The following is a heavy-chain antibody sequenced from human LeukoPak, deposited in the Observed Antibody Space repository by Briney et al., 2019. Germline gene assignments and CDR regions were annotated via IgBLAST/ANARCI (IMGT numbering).Heavy chain of an antibody. CDR1: GGSISSYY. CDR2: IYYSGSP. J-gene: IGHJ5*02. V-gene: IGHV4-59*01. Sequence: SETLSLTCAVSGGSISSYYWSWIRQPPGKGLEWIGEIYYSGSPKYNPSLKSRLTISLDTSKNQFSLELRFVTSADTAVYYWASGSHPLNWFDPWGQGTLVTVSS. D-gene: IGHD1-26*01. CDR3: ASGSHPLNWFDP.